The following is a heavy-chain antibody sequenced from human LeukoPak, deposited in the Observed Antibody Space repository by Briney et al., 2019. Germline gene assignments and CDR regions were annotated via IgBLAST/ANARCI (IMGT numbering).Heavy chain of an antibody. CDR3: ARVRGWPTYYFDY. CDR2: IKQDGSDK. J-gene: IGHJ4*02. V-gene: IGHV3-7*01. CDR1: GFTFSNYW. Sequence: GGSLRLSCAVSGFTFSNYWVSWVRQAPGKGLEWVASIKQDGSDKHYVDSVRGRFTISRDNAKNSLYLQMNSLRAEDTAVYYCARVRGWPTYYFDYWGQGTLVTVSS. D-gene: IGHD6-19*01.